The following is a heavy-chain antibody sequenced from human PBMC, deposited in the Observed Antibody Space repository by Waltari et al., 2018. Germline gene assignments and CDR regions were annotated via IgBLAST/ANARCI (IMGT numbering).Heavy chain of an antibody. V-gene: IGHV3-30-3*01. Sequence: QVQLVESGGGVVQPGRSLRLSCAASRFTFSLPGLLWVPQGPGQAPGKGLEWVTFISYEGSTKYYADSVKGRFTISRDNSKNTVYLQMNSLRPEDTAVYYCARDYSEKYACDYWGQGILVTVSS. CDR3: ARDYSEKYACDY. CDR1: RFTFSLPG. J-gene: IGHJ4*02. CDR2: ISYEGSTK. D-gene: IGHD1-26*01.